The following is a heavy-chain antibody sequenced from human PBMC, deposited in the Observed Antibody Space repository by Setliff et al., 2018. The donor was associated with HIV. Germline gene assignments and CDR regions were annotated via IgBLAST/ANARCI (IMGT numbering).Heavy chain of an antibody. CDR1: GFTFSTYW. Sequence: GGSLRLSCAASGFTFSTYWMSWVRQAPGKGLEWVANIKQDGSEKNYMDSLKGRFTISRDNAKNSLYLQMNSLRAEDTAVYYCARGEPTILIEPAAFFDHWGQGTLVTVSS. CDR2: IKQDGSEK. CDR3: ARGEPTILIEPAAFFDH. V-gene: IGHV3-7*02. J-gene: IGHJ4*02. D-gene: IGHD2-2*01.